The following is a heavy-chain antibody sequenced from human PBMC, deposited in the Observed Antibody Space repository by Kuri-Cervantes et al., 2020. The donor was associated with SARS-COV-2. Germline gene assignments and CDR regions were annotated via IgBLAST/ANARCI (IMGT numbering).Heavy chain of an antibody. CDR3: ARDLAARLDYYYGMDV. J-gene: IGHJ6*02. CDR1: GGTFSSYA. V-gene: IGHV1-69*04. D-gene: IGHD6-6*01. CDR2: IIPILGIA. Sequence: SVKVSCKASGGTFSSYAIGWVRQAPGQGLEWMGRIIPILGIANYAQKFQGRVTITADKSTSTAYMELSSLRSEDTAVYYCARDLAARLDYYYGMDVWGQGTTVTVSS.